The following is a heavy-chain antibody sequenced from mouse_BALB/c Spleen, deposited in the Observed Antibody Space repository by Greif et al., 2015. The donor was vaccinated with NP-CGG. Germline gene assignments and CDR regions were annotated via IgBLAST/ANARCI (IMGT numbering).Heavy chain of an antibody. V-gene: IGHV2-9*02. CDR2: IWAGGST. CDR3: ARESYGNYAGYFDY. Sequence: QVQLQQSGPGLVAPSQSLSITCTVSGFSFTSYGVHWVRQPPGKGLEWLGVIWAGGSTNYNSALMSRLSISKDNSKSQVFLKMNSLQTDDTAMYYCARESYGNYAGYFDYWGQGTTLTVSS. CDR1: GFSFTSYG. D-gene: IGHD2-1*01. J-gene: IGHJ2*01.